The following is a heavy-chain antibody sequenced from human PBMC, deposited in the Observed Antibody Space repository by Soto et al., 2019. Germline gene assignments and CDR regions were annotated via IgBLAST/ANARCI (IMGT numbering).Heavy chain of an antibody. D-gene: IGHD3-16*01. CDR2: IYSGGST. Sequence: PGKGLEWVSVIYSGGSTFYADSVRGRFTISRDNSKNTVNLQMNSLRAEDTAVYYCARDPWAADYWGQGTLVTVSS. V-gene: IGHV3-66*01. J-gene: IGHJ4*02. CDR3: ARDPWAADY.